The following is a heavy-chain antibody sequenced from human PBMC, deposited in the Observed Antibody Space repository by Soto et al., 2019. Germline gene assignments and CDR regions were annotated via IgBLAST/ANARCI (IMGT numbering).Heavy chain of an antibody. D-gene: IGHD5-12*01. V-gene: IGHV3-23*01. CDR3: AKDREVEMATIFLSGPY. CDR1: GFTFSSYA. J-gene: IGHJ4*02. CDR2: ISGSGGST. Sequence: PGGSLRLSCAASGFTFSSYAMSWVRQAPGKGLEWVSAISGSGGSTYYADSVKGRFTISRDNSKNTLYLQMNSLRAEDTAVYYCAKDREVEMATIFLSGPYWGQGTLVTVSS.